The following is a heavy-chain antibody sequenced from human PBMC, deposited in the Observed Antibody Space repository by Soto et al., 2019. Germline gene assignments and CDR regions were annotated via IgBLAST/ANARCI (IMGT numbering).Heavy chain of an antibody. CDR3: ARLRYYYDSSGYRGWFDP. Sequence: EVQLVQSGAEVKKPGESLKISCKGSGYSFTSYWIGWVRQMPGKGLEWMGIIYPGDSDARYSPSFQGQVTISADKSISTAYLQWSSLKASDTAMYYCARLRYYYDSSGYRGWFDPWGQGTLVTVSS. CDR1: GYSFTSYW. J-gene: IGHJ5*02. D-gene: IGHD3-22*01. CDR2: IYPGDSDA. V-gene: IGHV5-51*01.